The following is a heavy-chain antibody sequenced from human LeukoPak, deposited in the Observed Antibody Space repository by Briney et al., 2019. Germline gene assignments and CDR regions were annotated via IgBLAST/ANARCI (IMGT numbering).Heavy chain of an antibody. D-gene: IGHD6-19*01. CDR3: AKGTSAWYERYYFDY. J-gene: IGHJ4*02. CDR2: ISGSGGST. Sequence: PGGSLRLSCAASGFTFSSYAMSWVRQAPGEGLEWVSAISGSGGSTYYADSVKGRFTISRDNSKNTLYLQMDSLRAEDTAAYFCAKGTSAWYERYYFDYWGQGTLVTVSS. CDR1: GFTFSSYA. V-gene: IGHV3-23*01.